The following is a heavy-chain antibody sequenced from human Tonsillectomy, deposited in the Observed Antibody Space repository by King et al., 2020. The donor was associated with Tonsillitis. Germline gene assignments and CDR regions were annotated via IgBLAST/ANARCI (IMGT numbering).Heavy chain of an antibody. CDR3: TKDKGASHYDSSRGAFDM. CDR1: GFTFGEHD. Sequence: VQLVESGGGLVKPGGSLRLSCTTSGFTFGEHDMHWVRQAPGKGLEWISSFSSLTIYITYAALVKCRFTTPGDNAKNSLYLQITSLRAEDTAVYYCTKDKGASHYDSSRGAFDMGGQGTLVTVSS. J-gene: IGHJ3*02. D-gene: IGHD3-22*01. CDR2: FSSLTIYI. V-gene: IGHV3-21*01.